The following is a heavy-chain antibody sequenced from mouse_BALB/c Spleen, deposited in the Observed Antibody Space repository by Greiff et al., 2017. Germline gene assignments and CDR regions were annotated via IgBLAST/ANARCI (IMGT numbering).Heavy chain of an antibody. Sequence: EVQLQQSGTVLARPGASVKMSCKASGYSFTSYWMHWVKQRPGQGLEWIGAIYPGNSDTSYNQKFKGKAKLTAVTSASTAYMELSSLTNEDSAVYYCYYYGSSYTHDYWGQGTTLTVSS. J-gene: IGHJ2*01. V-gene: IGHV1-5*01. CDR1: GYSFTSYW. D-gene: IGHD1-1*01. CDR3: YYYGSSYTHDY. CDR2: IYPGNSDT.